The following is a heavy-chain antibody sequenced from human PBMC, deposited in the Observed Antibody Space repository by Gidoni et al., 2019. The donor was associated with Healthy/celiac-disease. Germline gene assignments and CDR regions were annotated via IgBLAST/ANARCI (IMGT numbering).Heavy chain of an antibody. Sequence: QVQLVESGGGLVKPGGSLRLSCAASGFTFSDYYMSWIRQAPGKGLEWVSYISSSSSYTNYADSVKGRFTISRDNAKNSLYLQMNSLRAEDTAVYYCARESPDYGDPTTENDYWGQGTLVTVSS. V-gene: IGHV3-11*06. CDR2: ISSSSSYT. D-gene: IGHD4-17*01. CDR1: GFTFSDYY. CDR3: ARESPDYGDPTTENDY. J-gene: IGHJ4*02.